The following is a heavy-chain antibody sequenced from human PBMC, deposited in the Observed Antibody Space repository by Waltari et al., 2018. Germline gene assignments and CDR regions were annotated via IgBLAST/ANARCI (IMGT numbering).Heavy chain of an antibody. CDR3: ASSGSGWYGGAFDY. V-gene: IGHV3-66*02. Sequence: EVQLVESGGGWVQPGGSLRLSCAASGFTVSSNYMSWVRQAPGKGLEWVSVIYSGGSTYYADSVKGRFTISRDNSKNTLYLQMNSLRAEDTAVYYCASSGSGWYGGAFDYWGQGTLVTVSS. CDR1: GFTVSSNY. J-gene: IGHJ4*02. CDR2: IYSGGST. D-gene: IGHD6-19*01.